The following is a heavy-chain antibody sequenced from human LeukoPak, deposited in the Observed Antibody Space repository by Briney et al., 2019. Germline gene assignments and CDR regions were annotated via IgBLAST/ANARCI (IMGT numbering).Heavy chain of an antibody. CDR2: INPSGGTT. CDR1: GYTFTNYY. V-gene: IGHV1-46*01. D-gene: IGHD2-2*03. J-gene: IGHJ4*02. Sequence: ASVRVSCKASGYTFTNYYMHWVRQAPGQGLEWMGIINPSGGTTIYAQKFQGRVTMTTDTSTSTVYMELSSLRSEDTAVYYCARVGYCSTTSCPYDFWRERPLASVSA. CDR3: ARVGYCSTTSCPYDF.